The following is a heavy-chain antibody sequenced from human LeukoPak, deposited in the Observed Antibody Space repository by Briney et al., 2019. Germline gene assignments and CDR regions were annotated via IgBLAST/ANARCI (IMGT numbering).Heavy chain of an antibody. D-gene: IGHD3-22*01. V-gene: IGHV3-11*04. CDR2: ISSSGRTI. Sequence: GGSLRLSCAASGFTFSDYYMSWIRQATGKGRGWVSYISSSGRTIYYADSVKGRFPISRDNAKNSLYLQMNSLRAEDTAVFYCARVARGYYDSSGYYADWYFDLWGRGTLVTVSS. CDR1: GFTFSDYY. CDR3: ARVARGYYDSSGYYADWYFDL. J-gene: IGHJ2*01.